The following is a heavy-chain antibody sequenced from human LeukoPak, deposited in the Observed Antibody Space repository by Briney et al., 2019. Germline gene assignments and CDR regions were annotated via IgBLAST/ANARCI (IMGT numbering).Heavy chain of an antibody. V-gene: IGHV3-74*01. D-gene: IGHD3-16*02. Sequence: QPGGSLRLSCAASGFTFSSYWMHWVRQAPGKGLVWVSRINSDGSSTSYADSVKGRFTISRDNAKNTLYLQMNSLRAEDTAVYYCARDHWGYDYVWGSYRYMDVWGKGTTVTISS. CDR1: GFTFSSYW. J-gene: IGHJ6*04. CDR2: INSDGSST. CDR3: ARDHWGYDYVWGSYRYMDV.